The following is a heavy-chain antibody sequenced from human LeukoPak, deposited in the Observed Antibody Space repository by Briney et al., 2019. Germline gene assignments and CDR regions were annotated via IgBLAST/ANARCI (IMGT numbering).Heavy chain of an antibody. CDR3: AREIFWSGYYSNLHFDY. CDR2: ISSSSSYI. Sequence: GGSLRPSCVASEFTFSSYNMNWVRQAPGKGLEWVSSISSSSSYIYYADAVKGRFTISRDNAKNSLYLQMNSLRAEDTAVYYCAREIFWSGYYSNLHFDYWGXXXLVTVSS. CDR1: EFTFSSYN. D-gene: IGHD3-3*01. J-gene: IGHJ4*01. V-gene: IGHV3-21*01.